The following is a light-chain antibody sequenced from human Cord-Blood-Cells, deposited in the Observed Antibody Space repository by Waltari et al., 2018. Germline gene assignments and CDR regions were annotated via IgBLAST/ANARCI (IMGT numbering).Light chain of an antibody. V-gene: IGKV3-20*01. CDR2: CAS. CDR1: QSVSSSY. J-gene: IGKJ1*01. CDR3: QQYGSAPRT. Sequence: VLTQSPGTLSLSPGERASLSCRASQSVSSSYLAWYQQKPGHPPRLLLYCASSRATGIPDRFSGSGSGTDFTLTISRLEPEDFAVYYCQQYGSAPRTFGQGTKVEIK.